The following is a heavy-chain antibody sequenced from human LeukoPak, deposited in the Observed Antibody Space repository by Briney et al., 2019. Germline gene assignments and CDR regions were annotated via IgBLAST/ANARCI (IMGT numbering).Heavy chain of an antibody. CDR1: GFTFDDYA. CDR3: AKGDGSGSYYATYYFDY. V-gene: IGHV3-9*01. Sequence: GGSLRLSCAASGFTFDDYAMHWVRQAPGKGLEWVSGISWNSGSIGYADSVKGRFTISRDNAKNSLYLQMNSLRAEDTALYYYAKGDGSGSYYATYYFDYWGQGTLVTVSS. D-gene: IGHD3-10*01. J-gene: IGHJ4*02. CDR2: ISWNSGSI.